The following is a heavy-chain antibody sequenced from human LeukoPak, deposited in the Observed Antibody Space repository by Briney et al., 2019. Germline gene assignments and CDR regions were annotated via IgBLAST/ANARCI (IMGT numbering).Heavy chain of an antibody. D-gene: IGHD3-10*01. Sequence: SVKVSCKASGGTFSSYAISWVRQAPGQGLEWMGRIIPILGIANYAQKFQGRVTITADKSTSTAYMELSSLRSEDTAVYYCARAGMVRGVATGYWGQGTLVTVSS. CDR2: IIPILGIA. CDR1: GGTFSSYA. J-gene: IGHJ4*02. CDR3: ARAGMVRGVATGY. V-gene: IGHV1-69*04.